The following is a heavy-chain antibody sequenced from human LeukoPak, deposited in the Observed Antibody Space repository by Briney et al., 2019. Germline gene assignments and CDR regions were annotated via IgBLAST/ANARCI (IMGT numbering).Heavy chain of an antibody. V-gene: IGHV3-23*01. CDR3: AKSRPNYDILSEFDY. D-gene: IGHD3-9*01. CDR1: GFTFSTYA. J-gene: IGHJ4*02. Sequence: GGSLRLSCAASGFTFSTYAMSWVRQAPGKGLEWVSGISGSGGSTYYADSVKGRFTISRDNSKNTLYLQMNSLRAENTAVYYCAKSRPNYDILSEFDYWGQGTLVTVSS. CDR2: ISGSGGST.